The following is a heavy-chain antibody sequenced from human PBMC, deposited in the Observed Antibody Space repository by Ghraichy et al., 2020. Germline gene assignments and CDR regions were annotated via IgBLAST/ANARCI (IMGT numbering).Heavy chain of an antibody. CDR2: IYYSGST. J-gene: IGHJ3*02. D-gene: IGHD2-21*01. Sequence: SETLSLTCTVSGGSISSSSYHWGWIRQPPGKGLEWIGSIYYSGSTYYNPSLKSRVTISVDTSKNQFSLKLSSVTAADTAVYYCASRGDLVRWAGAFDIWGQGTMVTVSS. V-gene: IGHV4-39*01. CDR1: GGSISSSSYH. CDR3: ASRGDLVRWAGAFDI.